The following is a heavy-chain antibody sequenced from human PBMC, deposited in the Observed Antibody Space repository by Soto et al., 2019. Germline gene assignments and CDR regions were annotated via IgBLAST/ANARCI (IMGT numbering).Heavy chain of an antibody. CDR1: GFTFSGSA. J-gene: IGHJ6*02. CDR3: SGGQNDYNYYYYYPMDV. D-gene: IGHD4-4*01. Sequence: GGSLRLSCAASGFTFSGSAMHWVRQAPGKGLEWVGRIRSKPNNYATAYAASVKGRFSISRDDSKNTAYLQVNGLKTEDTAVYYCSGGQNDYNYYYYYPMDVWGRGTTGTVS. V-gene: IGHV3-73*01. CDR2: IRSKPNNYAT.